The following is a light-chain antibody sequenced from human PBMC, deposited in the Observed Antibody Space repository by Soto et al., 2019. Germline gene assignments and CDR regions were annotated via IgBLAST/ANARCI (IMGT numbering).Light chain of an antibody. CDR2: GAS. CDR3: QHYNNWPLT. V-gene: IGKV3-15*01. J-gene: IGKJ4*01. Sequence: ETVMTQSPGTLSVSPGERATLSCRASQSVSSDVAWYQQKPGQAPRLLIYGASTRATGIPARFSGSGSGTEFTLTISSLQSEDSAVYYCQHYNNWPLTFGGGTKVEIK. CDR1: QSVSSD.